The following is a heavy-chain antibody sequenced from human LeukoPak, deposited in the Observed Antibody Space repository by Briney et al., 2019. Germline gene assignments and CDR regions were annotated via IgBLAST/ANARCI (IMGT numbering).Heavy chain of an antibody. Sequence: GGSLRLSCAASGFTFSSYWMSWVRQAPGKGLEWVANIKKDGSEKYYVDSVKGRFTISRDNAKNSLYLQMNSLRAEDTAVYYCARAGVDTAMVDAFDIWGQGTMVTVSS. CDR1: GFTFSSYW. CDR2: IKKDGSEK. V-gene: IGHV3-7*01. CDR3: ARAGVDTAMVDAFDI. J-gene: IGHJ3*02. D-gene: IGHD5-18*01.